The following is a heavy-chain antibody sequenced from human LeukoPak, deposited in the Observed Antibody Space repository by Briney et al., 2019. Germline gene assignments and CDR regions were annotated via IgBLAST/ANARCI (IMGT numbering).Heavy chain of an antibody. J-gene: IGHJ4*02. CDR3: ARGVAAAPDY. CDR2: IITIFGTA. Sequence: ASVKVSCKASGGTFSSYAISWVRQAPGQGLEWMGGIITIFGTANYAQKFQGRVTITADESTSTAYMELSSLRSEDTAVYYCARGVAAAPDYWGQGTLVTVSS. CDR1: GGTFSSYA. D-gene: IGHD6-13*01. V-gene: IGHV1-69*01.